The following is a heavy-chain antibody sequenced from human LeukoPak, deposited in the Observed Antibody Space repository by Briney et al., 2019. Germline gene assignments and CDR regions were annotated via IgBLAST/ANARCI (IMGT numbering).Heavy chain of an antibody. J-gene: IGHJ1*01. CDR1: GGSISDYY. V-gene: IGHV4-59*01. Sequence: PSETLSLTCTVSGGSISDYYWTWIRQPPGKGLEWIGYIYYSGSTNYNPSLKSRVTISVDTSKNQFSLKLSSVTAADTAVYYCARGNSGSYLGLPYFQHWGQGTLVTVSS. D-gene: IGHD1-26*01. CDR2: IYYSGST. CDR3: ARGNSGSYLGLPYFQH.